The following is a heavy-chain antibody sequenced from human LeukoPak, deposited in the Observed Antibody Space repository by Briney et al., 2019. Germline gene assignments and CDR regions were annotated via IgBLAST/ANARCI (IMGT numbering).Heavy chain of an antibody. V-gene: IGHV4-59*08. Sequence: SETLSLTCTVSGGSISSYYWSWIRQPPGKGLEWIGYIYYSGSTNYNPSLKSRVTISVDTSKNQFSLKLSSVTAADTAVYYCASPPQYCGGDCYSQWGQGTLVTVSS. D-gene: IGHD2-21*01. CDR3: ASPPQYCGGDCYSQ. CDR1: GGSISSYY. CDR2: IYYSGST. J-gene: IGHJ4*02.